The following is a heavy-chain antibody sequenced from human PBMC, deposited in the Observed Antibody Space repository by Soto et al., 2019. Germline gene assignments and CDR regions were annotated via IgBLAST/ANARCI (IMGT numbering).Heavy chain of an antibody. V-gene: IGHV3-33*01. Sequence: PVGSLRLSCAASVFTFSSYGMHWVRHAPGKGLEWVAVIWYDGSNKYYADSVKGRFTISRDNSKNTLYLQMNSLRAEDTAVYYCARDTDLAEDGPFDYWGQGTLVTVSS. D-gene: IGHD6-13*01. CDR1: VFTFSSYG. CDR2: IWYDGSNK. CDR3: ARDTDLAEDGPFDY. J-gene: IGHJ4*02.